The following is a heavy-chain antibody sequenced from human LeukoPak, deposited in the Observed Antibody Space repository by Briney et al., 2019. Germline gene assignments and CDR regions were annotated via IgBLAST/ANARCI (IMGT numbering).Heavy chain of an antibody. CDR2: INPISGGT. CDR3: ARDPAYGALDI. CDR1: GYTFTGHY. D-gene: IGHD2-21*01. V-gene: IGHV1-2*02. J-gene: IGHJ3*02. Sequence: ASVKVSCKASGYTFTGHYMHWVRQAPGQGLEWMGWINPISGGTNFAQKFQGRVTMTRDTSISTAYMELSRLTSDDTAVYYCARDPAYGALDIWGQGTTVTVSS.